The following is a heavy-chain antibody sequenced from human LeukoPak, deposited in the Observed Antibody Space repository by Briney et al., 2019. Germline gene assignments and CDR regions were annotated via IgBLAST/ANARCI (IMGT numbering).Heavy chain of an antibody. Sequence: PGGSLRLSCAASGFTFSSYSMNWVRQAPGKGLEWVSSISSSSSYIYYADSVKGRFTISRDNAKNSLYLQMNSLRAEDTAVYYCAFSSSWGYYFDYWGQGTLVTVSS. CDR2: ISSSSSYI. J-gene: IGHJ4*02. CDR3: AFSSSWGYYFDY. CDR1: GFTFSSYS. D-gene: IGHD6-13*01. V-gene: IGHV3-21*01.